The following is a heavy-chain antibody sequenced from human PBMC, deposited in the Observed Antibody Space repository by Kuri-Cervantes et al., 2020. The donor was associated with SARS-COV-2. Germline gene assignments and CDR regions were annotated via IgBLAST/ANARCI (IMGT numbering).Heavy chain of an antibody. D-gene: IGHD2-2*02. J-gene: IGHJ6*03. CDR3: ARGVVPAAIRYYYYYYYMDV. CDR2: ISSSGSTI. V-gene: IGHV3-11*04. Sequence: GGSLRLSCAASGFTFSDYYMSWIRQAPGKGLEWVSYISSSGSTIYYADSVKGRFTISRDNAKNSLYLQVNSLRAEDTAVYYCARGVVPAAIRYYYYYYYMDVWGKGTTVTVSS. CDR1: GFTFSDYY.